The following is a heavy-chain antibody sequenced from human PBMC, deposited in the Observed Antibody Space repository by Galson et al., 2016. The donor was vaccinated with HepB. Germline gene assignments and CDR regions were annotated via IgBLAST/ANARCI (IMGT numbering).Heavy chain of an antibody. CDR2: IRDSTTV. Sequence: SLRLSCAASGFTFNIYSMNWVRQAPGKGLEWVSYIRDSTTVYYADSVEGRFTIPRDDAKNSLYLEMNSLRDEDTAVYYCVRDYNYAFDIWGQGTMVTVSS. V-gene: IGHV3-48*02. CDR1: GFTFNIYS. CDR3: VRDYNYAFDI. D-gene: IGHD1-1*01. J-gene: IGHJ3*02.